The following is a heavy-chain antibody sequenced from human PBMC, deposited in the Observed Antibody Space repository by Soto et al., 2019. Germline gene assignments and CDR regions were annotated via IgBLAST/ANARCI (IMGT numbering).Heavy chain of an antibody. D-gene: IGHD4-17*01. CDR1: GFTFSSYA. CDR3: AKDRVDYGDYRGLDY. V-gene: IGHV3-23*01. J-gene: IGHJ4*02. Sequence: EVQLLESGGGLVQPGGSLRLSCAASGFTFSSYAMTWVRQAPGKGLEWVSAISGSGTNRYYADSVKGRFTISRDNSKNTLYLQMNSLRDDDTAVYYCAKDRVDYGDYRGLDYWGQGTLVTVSS. CDR2: ISGSGTNR.